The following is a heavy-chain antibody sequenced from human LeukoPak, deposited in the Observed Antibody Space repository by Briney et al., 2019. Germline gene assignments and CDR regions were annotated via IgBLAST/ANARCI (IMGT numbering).Heavy chain of an antibody. V-gene: IGHV3-73*01. D-gene: IGHD6-19*01. CDR3: TGGSGWYSPDY. CDR2: IRGKTNSYAT. J-gene: IGHJ4*02. Sequence: GGSLKLSCAASGFTLSDSAMNWVRQASGKGLEWVGHIRGKTNSYATAYAASVRGRFTISRDDSKNTAYLQMNSLKTEDTAVYYCTGGSGWYSPDYWGQGTLVTVSS. CDR1: GFTLSDSA.